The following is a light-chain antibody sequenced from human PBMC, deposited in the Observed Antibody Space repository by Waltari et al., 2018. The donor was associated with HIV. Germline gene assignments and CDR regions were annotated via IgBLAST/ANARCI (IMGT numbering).Light chain of an antibody. V-gene: IGLV3-21*02. CDR2: DDS. Sequence: SYVLTQPPSGSVSPGQPASITCGGNTIGTKNMHRYQQRPVQAPVLGRSDDSDRPSDIPERFSGSNSANTATLSISRVEAGDEADYYCQVWDYNSDRWVFGGGTKLTVL. J-gene: IGLJ3*02. CDR1: TIGTKN. CDR3: QVWDYNSDRWV.